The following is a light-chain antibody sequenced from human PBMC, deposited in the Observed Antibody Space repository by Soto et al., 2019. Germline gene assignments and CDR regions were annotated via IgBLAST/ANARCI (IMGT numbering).Light chain of an antibody. CDR1: SSDVGSYNL. Sequence: QSALTQPASVSGSPGQSITISCTGTSSDVGSYNLVSWYQQHPGKAPKLRIYEVSKRPSGVSNRFSGSKSGNTASLTISGLQAEDEADYYCCSYAGSSLGVCGGGTTLTVL. J-gene: IGLJ3*02. V-gene: IGLV2-23*02. CDR3: CSYAGSSLGV. CDR2: EVS.